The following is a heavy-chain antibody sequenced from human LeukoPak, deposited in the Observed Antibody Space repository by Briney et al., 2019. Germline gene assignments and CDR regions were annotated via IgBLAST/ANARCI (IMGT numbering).Heavy chain of an antibody. CDR3: ASSHDFWSGSPFGY. V-gene: IGHV4-39*01. Sequence: SETLSLTCTVSGGSISSSSYNWGWIRQPPGKGLEWIGNIYYSGSTYYNPSLKSRVTISVDTSKNQFSLKVSSVTAADTAVYYCASSHDFWSGSPFGYWGQGTLVTVSS. D-gene: IGHD3-3*01. CDR2: IYYSGST. J-gene: IGHJ4*02. CDR1: GGSISSSSYN.